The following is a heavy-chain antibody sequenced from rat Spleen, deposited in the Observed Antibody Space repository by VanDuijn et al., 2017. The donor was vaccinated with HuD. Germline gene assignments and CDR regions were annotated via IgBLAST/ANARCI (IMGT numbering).Heavy chain of an antibody. V-gene: IGHV5-20*01. CDR3: TSRDA. CDR2: ISYDGGGT. J-gene: IGHJ4*01. Sequence: EVQLVESRGGSVQPGRSMKLSCAVSGFTFSNYYMAWVRQAPTKGLEWVASISYDGGGTYYRDSVKDRFTISRDNAKSSLYLQMDSLRSEDTATYYCTSRDAWGQGASVTVSS. CDR1: GFTFSNYY.